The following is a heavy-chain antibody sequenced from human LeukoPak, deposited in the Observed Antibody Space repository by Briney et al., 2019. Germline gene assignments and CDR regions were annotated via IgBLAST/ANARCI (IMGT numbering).Heavy chain of an antibody. Sequence: PGGSLRLSCAVSGFAFGSEAMSWVRQSPARGLEWVASISPGGGTTYYADSVKGRFTISRDNSKNTLYLQLNSLRVEDTAVYYCAKNRGAGSHYYYHMNVWGKGTTVTVSS. V-gene: IGHV3-23*01. D-gene: IGHD1-26*01. J-gene: IGHJ6*03. CDR2: ISPGGGTT. CDR1: GFAFGSEA. CDR3: AKNRGAGSHYYYHMNV.